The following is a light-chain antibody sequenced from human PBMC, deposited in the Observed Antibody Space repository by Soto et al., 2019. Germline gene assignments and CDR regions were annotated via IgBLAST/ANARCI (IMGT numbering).Light chain of an antibody. CDR3: QQSYRTPYT. CDR1: QGISTY. V-gene: IGKV1-39*01. CDR2: DAS. J-gene: IGKJ2*01. Sequence: DIQMTQSPSSLSASVGDRVTITCRASQGISTYLVWYQQRQGRAPKLLIYDASSLLSGVPSRFSGSGSWTDFTLTISSLQPEEFATYYFQQSYRTPYTFGQGTKLETK.